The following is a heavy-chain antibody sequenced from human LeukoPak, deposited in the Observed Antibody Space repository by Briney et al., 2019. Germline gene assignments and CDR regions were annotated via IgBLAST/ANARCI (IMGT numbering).Heavy chain of an antibody. Sequence: GGSLRLSCAASGFTFSRFSMNWVRQAPGKGLEWVSYISSNSYASFYADSVKGRFTISRDTAQNSLYLQMNSLRAEDTAVYYCARGADDTYWYADRPFDIWGQGTMVTVSS. CDR1: GFTFSRFS. V-gene: IGHV3-48*04. CDR3: ARGADDTYWYADRPFDI. D-gene: IGHD2-8*02. CDR2: ISSNSYAS. J-gene: IGHJ3*02.